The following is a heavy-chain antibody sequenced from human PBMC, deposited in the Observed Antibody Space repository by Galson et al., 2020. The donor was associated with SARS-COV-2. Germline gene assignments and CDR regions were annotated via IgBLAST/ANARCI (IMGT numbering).Heavy chain of an antibody. V-gene: IGHV3-74*01. CDR3: ARDRSDCSGGSCYYFDY. CDR2: INSDGSST. J-gene: IGHJ4*02. Sequence: GGSLRLSCAASGFTFSSYWMHWVGQAPGKGLVWVSRINSDGSSTSYADSVKGRFTISRDNAKNTLYLQMNSLRAEDTAVYYCARDRSDCSGGSCYYFDYWGQGTLVTVSS. CDR1: GFTFSSYW. D-gene: IGHD2-15*01.